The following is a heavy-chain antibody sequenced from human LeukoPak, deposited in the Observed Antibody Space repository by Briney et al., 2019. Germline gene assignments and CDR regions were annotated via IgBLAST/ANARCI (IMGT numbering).Heavy chain of an antibody. Sequence: PSETLSLTCAVYGGSFSGYYWSLIRPPPGKGLEWIGENNHSGSTNYNPSLKSRVTISVDTSKNQFSLKLSSVTAADTAVYYCARVDGDYVYYYYGMDVWGQGTTVTVSS. CDR3: ARVDGDYVYYYYGMDV. D-gene: IGHD4-17*01. CDR2: NNHSGST. CDR1: GGSFSGYY. J-gene: IGHJ6*02. V-gene: IGHV4-34*01.